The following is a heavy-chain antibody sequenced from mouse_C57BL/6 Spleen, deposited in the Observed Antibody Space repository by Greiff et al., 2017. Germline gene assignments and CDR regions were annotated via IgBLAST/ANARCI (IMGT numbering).Heavy chain of an antibody. J-gene: IGHJ4*01. CDR2: IDPSDSYT. CDR3: ARGAYLDSSGYCAMDY. D-gene: IGHD3-2*02. Sequence: QVQLQQPGAELVRPGTSVKLSCKASGYTFTSYWMHWVKQRPGQGLEWIGVIDPSDSYTNYNQKFKGKATLTVDTSSSTAYMQLSSLTSEDSAVYYCARGAYLDSSGYCAMDYWGQGTSVTVSS. V-gene: IGHV1-59*01. CDR1: GYTFTSYW.